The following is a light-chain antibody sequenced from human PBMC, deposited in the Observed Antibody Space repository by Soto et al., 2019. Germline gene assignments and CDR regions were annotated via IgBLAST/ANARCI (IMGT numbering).Light chain of an antibody. CDR3: QQYNNWPPFT. CDR1: RSVSSN. V-gene: IGKV3-15*01. J-gene: IGKJ5*01. Sequence: IVMTQSPATLSVSPGERATLSCRASRSVSSNLAWYQQKPDQAPRLLIYGASTRATGIPARFSGSGSGTEFTLTISSLQSEDFAVYYCQQYNNWPPFTFGQGTRLEMK. CDR2: GAS.